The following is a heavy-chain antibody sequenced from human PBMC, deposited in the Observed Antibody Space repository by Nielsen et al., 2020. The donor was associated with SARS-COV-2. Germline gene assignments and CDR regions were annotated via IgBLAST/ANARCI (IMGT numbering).Heavy chain of an antibody. J-gene: IGHJ4*02. Sequence: SLKISCAASGFTFDDYAMHWVRQAPGKGLEWVSGISWNSGSIGYADSVKGRFTISRDNAKNSLYLQMNSLRAEDTAVYYCARAGSSGWYGDYWGQGTLVTVSS. D-gene: IGHD6-19*01. CDR3: ARAGSSGWYGDY. V-gene: IGHV3-9*01. CDR2: ISWNSGSI. CDR1: GFTFDDYA.